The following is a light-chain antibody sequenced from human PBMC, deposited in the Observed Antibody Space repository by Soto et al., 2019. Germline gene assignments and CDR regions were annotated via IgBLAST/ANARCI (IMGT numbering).Light chain of an antibody. CDR1: QGIKND. CDR2: DAS. V-gene: IGKV1-6*01. Sequence: AIPMTQSPSSLSASVGDIVTINCRASQGIKNDLAWYQQKPGKAPKFLMYDASSLQSGVPSRFSGSGSGTDCNLTISSLQPEDVGTYFCLQDYNYPYTFGQGTKVDIK. CDR3: LQDYNYPYT. J-gene: IGKJ2*01.